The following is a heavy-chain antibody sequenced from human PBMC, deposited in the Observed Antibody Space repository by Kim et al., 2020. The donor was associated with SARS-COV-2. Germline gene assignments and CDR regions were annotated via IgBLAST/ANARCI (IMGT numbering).Heavy chain of an antibody. D-gene: IGHD2-21*02. Sequence: ASVKVSCKASGYIFTSNKMQWVRQAPGQGLEWMGIITPLDGATSYTQKFQGRVTMTRDTSTSTVYMELSSLNPEDTAVYYCARDNTAWSIDYWGQGTLVTVSS. CDR2: ITPLDGAT. J-gene: IGHJ4*02. CDR1: GYIFTSNK. V-gene: IGHV1-46*01. CDR3: ARDNTAWSIDY.